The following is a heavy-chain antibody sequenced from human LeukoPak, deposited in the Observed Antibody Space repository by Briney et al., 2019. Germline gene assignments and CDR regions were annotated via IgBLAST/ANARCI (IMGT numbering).Heavy chain of an antibody. CDR2: IYYSGRT. D-gene: IGHD1-1*01. J-gene: IGHJ3*02. V-gene: IGHV4-39*07. CDR3: ARALVRTLDAFDI. Sequence: TTSETLSLTCTVSGDSISTSNYYWGWIRQSPGKGLEWIASIYYSGRTYYSASLKTRVSISVDTSKNLFSLRLNSVTAADTAVYYCARALVRTLDAFDIWGQGTMVTVSS. CDR1: GDSISTSNYY.